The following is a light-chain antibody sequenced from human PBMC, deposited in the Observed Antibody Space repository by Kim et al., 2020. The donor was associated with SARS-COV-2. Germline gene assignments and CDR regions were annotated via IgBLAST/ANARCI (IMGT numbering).Light chain of an antibody. Sequence: DIQMTQSPSTLSASVGDRVTITCRASQIVSSWLAWYQQKPGKAPKLLIYKASTLEGGVPSRFSGRGSGTEFTLTINSLQPDDFATYSCQQYDSQPYTFGQGTKLEI. V-gene: IGKV1-5*03. J-gene: IGKJ2*01. CDR2: KAS. CDR3: QQYDSQPYT. CDR1: QIVSSW.